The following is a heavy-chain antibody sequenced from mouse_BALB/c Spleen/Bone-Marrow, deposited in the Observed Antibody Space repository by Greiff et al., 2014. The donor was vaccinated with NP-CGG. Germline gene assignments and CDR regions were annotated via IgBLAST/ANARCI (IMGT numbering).Heavy chain of an antibody. J-gene: IGHJ2*01. V-gene: IGHV1S53*02. D-gene: IGHD1-1*01. CDR2: ISPGTGSI. Sequence: VQLQESDAKLVKPGASVKISCKASGYTFTDHAIHWVKQKPEQGLEWIGYISPGTGSIKYNEKFKDKVTLTADKSSSTAYMQLNSLTSEDSTVYFCNYYGNTFDYWGQGTTLTVSS. CDR1: GYTFTDHA. CDR3: NYYGNTFDY.